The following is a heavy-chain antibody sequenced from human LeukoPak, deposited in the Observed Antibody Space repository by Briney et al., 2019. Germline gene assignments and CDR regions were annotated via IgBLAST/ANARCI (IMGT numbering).Heavy chain of an antibody. CDR3: AKVAELHRNHYYSMDV. V-gene: IGHV3-30*18. CDR2: ISYDGSNK. D-gene: IGHD6-13*01. J-gene: IGHJ6*02. Sequence: GGSLRLSCAASGFTFSSYGMHWVRQAPGKGLEWVALISYDGSNKYYADSVKGRFTISRDNSKNTLYLHMNSLRPEDTAVYYCAKVAELHRNHYYSMDVWGQGTTVTVSS. CDR1: GFTFSSYG.